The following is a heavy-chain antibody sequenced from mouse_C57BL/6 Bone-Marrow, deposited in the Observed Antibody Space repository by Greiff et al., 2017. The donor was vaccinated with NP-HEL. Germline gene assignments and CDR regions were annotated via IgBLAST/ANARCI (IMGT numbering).Heavy chain of an antibody. CDR2: ISYDGSN. V-gene: IGHV3-6*01. D-gene: IGHD2-3*01. CDR3: ARDPRLLPYWYFDV. CDR1: GYSITSGYY. J-gene: IGHJ1*03. Sequence: EVKLMESGPGLVKPSQSLSLTCSVTGYSITSGYYWNWIRQFPGNKLEWMGYISYDGSNNYNPSLKNRISITRDTSKNQFFLKLNSVTTEDTATYYCARDPRLLPYWYFDVWGTGTTVTVSS.